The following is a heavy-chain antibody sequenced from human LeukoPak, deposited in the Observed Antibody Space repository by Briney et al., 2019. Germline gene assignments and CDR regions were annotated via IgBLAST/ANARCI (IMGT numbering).Heavy chain of an antibody. CDR3: ARISLSGWVNDH. CDR2: ISSDGSST. CDR1: GFTFSSHW. J-gene: IGHJ4*02. D-gene: IGHD6-19*01. Sequence: GGSLRRSCAAAGFTFSSHWRHWVRQAPGKGLVWVTRISSDGSSTSYADSVKGRFTISRDNAKNTLFLQMSSLRAEDTAIYYCARISLSGWVNDHWGQGTLVTVSS. V-gene: IGHV3-74*01.